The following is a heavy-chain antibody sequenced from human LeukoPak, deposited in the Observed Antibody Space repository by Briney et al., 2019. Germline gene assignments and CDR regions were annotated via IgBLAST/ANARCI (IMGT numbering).Heavy chain of an antibody. J-gene: IGHJ4*02. D-gene: IGHD5-18*01. Sequence: PGGSLRLSCSASGFTFSSFAMHWVRQAPGKGLDYISSISSNGDTTYYADSVKGRFTISRDNAKNSLYLQMNSLRAEDTAVYYCARVGYSYGLDYFDYWGQGNLVTVSS. CDR3: ARVGYSYGLDYFDY. CDR1: GFTFSSFA. CDR2: ISSNGDTT. V-gene: IGHV3-64*04.